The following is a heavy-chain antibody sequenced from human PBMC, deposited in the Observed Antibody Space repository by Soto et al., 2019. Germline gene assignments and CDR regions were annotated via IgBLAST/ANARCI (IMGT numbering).Heavy chain of an antibody. CDR2: MNPNSGNT. CDR3: ARDQGSGLDY. J-gene: IGHJ4*02. Sequence: ASVKVSCKASGYTFTSYDINWVRQATGQGLEWMGWMNPNSGNTSYAQKFQGRVTMTRDTSTSTVYMELSSLRSEDTAVYYCARDQGSGLDYWGQGTLVTVSS. V-gene: IGHV1-8*01. D-gene: IGHD6-19*01. CDR1: GYTFTSYD.